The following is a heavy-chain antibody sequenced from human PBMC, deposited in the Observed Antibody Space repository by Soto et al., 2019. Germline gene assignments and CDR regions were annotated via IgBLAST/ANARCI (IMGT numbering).Heavy chain of an antibody. V-gene: IGHV4-30-4*08. CDR1: GDSLSGGDYY. Sequence: SETLSLTCTVSGDSLSGGDYYWSWIRQPPGKGLEWIGDIYYTGFTFYNPSLKSRLTISLDSSKNQFSLRLNSVTAAGTAVYFCARAYRINGWSDYFFDYWGQGTLVTVSS. D-gene: IGHD6-19*01. J-gene: IGHJ4*02. CDR2: IYYTGFT. CDR3: ARAYRINGWSDYFFDY.